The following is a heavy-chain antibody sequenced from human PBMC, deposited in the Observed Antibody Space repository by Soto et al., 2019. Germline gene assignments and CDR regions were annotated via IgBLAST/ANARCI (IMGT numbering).Heavy chain of an antibody. Sequence: SETLSLTCTVSGGSVRSGSFYWNWIRQPPGKGLEWIGYIYHSGSTKYNPSLKSRVTISVDTSKNQLSLKLTSVSAADTAVYYCARAYGETRANYYGVDVWGQGTTVTVSS. D-gene: IGHD4-17*01. CDR3: ARAYGETRANYYGVDV. J-gene: IGHJ6*02. CDR2: IYHSGST. V-gene: IGHV4-61*01. CDR1: GGSVRSGSFY.